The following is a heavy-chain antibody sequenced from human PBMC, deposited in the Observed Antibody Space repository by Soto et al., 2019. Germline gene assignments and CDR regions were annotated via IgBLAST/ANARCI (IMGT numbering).Heavy chain of an antibody. V-gene: IGHV3-30-3*01. CDR2: ISYDGSNK. CDR3: ARALGVHYGISLWEEDTYYYYGMDV. Sequence: SGGSLRLSCAASGFTFSSYAMHWVRQAPGKGLEWVAVISYDGSNKYYADSVKGRFTISRDNSKNTLYLQMNSLRAEDTAVYYCARALGVHYGISLWEEDTYYYYGMDVWGQGTTVTVSS. CDR1: GFTFSSYA. D-gene: IGHD3-9*01. J-gene: IGHJ6*02.